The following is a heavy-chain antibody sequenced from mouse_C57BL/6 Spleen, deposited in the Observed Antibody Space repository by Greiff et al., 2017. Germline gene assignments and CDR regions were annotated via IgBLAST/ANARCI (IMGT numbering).Heavy chain of an antibody. CDR3: TRDSPLYYEDGGGAMDY. CDR2: ISSGGDYI. V-gene: IGHV5-9-1*02. J-gene: IGHJ4*01. CDR1: GFTFSSYA. Sequence: DVMLVESGEGLVKPGGSLKLSCAASGFTFSSYAMSWVRQTPEKRLVWVAYISSGGDYIYYADPVKGRFTINRDNARNTLYLQMSSLKSEDTAMYYSTRDSPLYYEDGGGAMDYWGQGTSVTVSS. D-gene: IGHD2-4*01.